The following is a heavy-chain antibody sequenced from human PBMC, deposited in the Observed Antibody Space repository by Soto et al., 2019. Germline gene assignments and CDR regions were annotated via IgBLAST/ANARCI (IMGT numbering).Heavy chain of an antibody. Sequence: QPGGSLRLSCAASGFTFSSYGMHWVRQAPGKGLEWVAVIWYDGSNKYYADSVKGRFTISRDNSKNTLYLQMNSLRAEDTAVYYCARRGVPAAIIDYWGQGTLVTVSS. CDR3: ARRGVPAAIIDY. D-gene: IGHD2-2*01. CDR2: IWYDGSNK. V-gene: IGHV3-33*01. J-gene: IGHJ4*02. CDR1: GFTFSSYG.